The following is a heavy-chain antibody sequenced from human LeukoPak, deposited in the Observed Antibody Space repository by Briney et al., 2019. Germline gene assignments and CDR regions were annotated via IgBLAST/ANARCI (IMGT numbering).Heavy chain of an antibody. CDR1: GFTFSSYS. V-gene: IGHV3-21*04. CDR2: ISSSSSYI. Sequence: PGGSLRLSCAASGFTFSSYSMNWVRQAPGKGLEWVSSISSSSSYIYYAVSVKGRFTISRDNAKNSLYLQMNSLRAEDTAVYYCAKRGPLSDFWSGYFYWYFDLWGRGTLVTVSS. D-gene: IGHD3-3*01. J-gene: IGHJ2*01. CDR3: AKRGPLSDFWSGYFYWYFDL.